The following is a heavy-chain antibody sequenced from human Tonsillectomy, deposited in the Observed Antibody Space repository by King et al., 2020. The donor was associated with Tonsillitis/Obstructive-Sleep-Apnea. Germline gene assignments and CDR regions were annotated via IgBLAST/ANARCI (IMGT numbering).Heavy chain of an antibody. D-gene: IGHD5-24*01. J-gene: IGHJ6*02. CDR1: GFTFSNYG. CDR2: IWYDGSNT. Sequence: VQLVESGGGVVQPGRSLRLSCAASGFTFSNYGMHWVRQAPGKGLEWVALIWYDGSNTHYADSVQGRFTISRDNPKNTLYLQMNSLRAEDTAVYYCARDWRLQSSYYGMDVWGQGTTVTVAS. V-gene: IGHV3-33*01. CDR3: ARDWRLQSSYYGMDV.